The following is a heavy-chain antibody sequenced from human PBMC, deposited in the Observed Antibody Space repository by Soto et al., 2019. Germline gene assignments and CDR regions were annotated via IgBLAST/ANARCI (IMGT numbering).Heavy chain of an antibody. CDR1: GFTFSSYS. J-gene: IGHJ6*02. Sequence: PGGSLRLSCAASGFTFSSYSMNWVRQAPGKGLEWVSSISSSSSYIYYADSVKGRFTISRDNAKNSLYLQMNSLRAEDTAVYYCARDLGYEHSSSWYYDYYYGMDVWGQGTTVTVSS. D-gene: IGHD6-13*01. V-gene: IGHV3-21*01. CDR2: ISSSSSYI. CDR3: ARDLGYEHSSSWYYDYYYGMDV.